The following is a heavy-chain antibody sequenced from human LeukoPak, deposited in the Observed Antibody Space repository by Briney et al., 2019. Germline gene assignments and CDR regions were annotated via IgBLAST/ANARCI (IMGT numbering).Heavy chain of an antibody. CDR1: GYTFTAYY. CDR3: ARSGSSCYPWFDP. J-gene: IGHJ5*02. CDR2: INPNSGDT. Sequence: ASVKVSCKASGYTFTAYYMHWVRQAPGQGLEWMGWINPNSGDTNYAQKFQGRVTMTRDTSISTAYMELSGLRSDDTAVYYCARSGSSCYPWFDPWGQGTLVTVSS. D-gene: IGHD6-13*01. V-gene: IGHV1-2*02.